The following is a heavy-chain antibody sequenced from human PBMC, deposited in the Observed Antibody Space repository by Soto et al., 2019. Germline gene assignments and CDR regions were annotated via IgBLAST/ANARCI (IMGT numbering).Heavy chain of an antibody. CDR2: IYSSGSA. V-gene: IGHV4-4*07. J-gene: IGHJ4*02. CDR1: GGSISSYY. Sequence: PSETLSLTCTVSGGSISSYYWSWLRQPAGKGLEWIGRIYSSGSANQNPSLTSRLTMSVDTSKNQFSLKLKSMSAADTAMYYCARDQCSRGRCSPQYWGQGTLVTVSS. CDR3: ARDQCSRGRCSPQY. D-gene: IGHD2-15*01.